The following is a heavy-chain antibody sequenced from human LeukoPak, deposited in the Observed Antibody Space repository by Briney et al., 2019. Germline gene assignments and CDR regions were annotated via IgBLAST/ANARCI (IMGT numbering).Heavy chain of an antibody. J-gene: IGHJ4*02. CDR3: AKEKRDYYDSSVFDY. CDR2: ISPSGDIT. CDR1: GFIFSSHG. V-gene: IGHV3-23*01. Sequence: GGSLRLSCAASGFIFSSHGMNWVRQAPGKGLEWVSGISPSGDITYYADSVKGRFTISRDNSKNRVYLQMNSLRAEDTAVYYCAKEKRDYYDSSVFDYWGQGTLVTVSS. D-gene: IGHD3-22*01.